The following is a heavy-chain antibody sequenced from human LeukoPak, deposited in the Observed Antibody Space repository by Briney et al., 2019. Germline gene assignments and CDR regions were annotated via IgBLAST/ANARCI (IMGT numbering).Heavy chain of an antibody. V-gene: IGHV3-23*01. CDR2: ISGSGGST. CDR1: GFTFSSYG. Sequence: PGGSLRLSCATSGFTFSSYGMSWVRQAPGKGLEWVSAISGSGGSTYYADSVKGRFTISRDNSKNTLYLQMNSLRAEDTAVYYCAKSIYSYGFCFDYWGQGTLVTVSS. D-gene: IGHD5-18*01. CDR3: AKSIYSYGFCFDY. J-gene: IGHJ4*02.